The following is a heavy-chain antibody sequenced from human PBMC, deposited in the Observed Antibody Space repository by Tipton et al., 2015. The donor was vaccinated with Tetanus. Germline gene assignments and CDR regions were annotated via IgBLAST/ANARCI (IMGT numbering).Heavy chain of an antibody. J-gene: IGHJ4*02. CDR3: ARWKPKECTNGVCEDY. V-gene: IGHV4-34*01. CDR1: GGSFSGYY. Sequence: TLSLTCAVYGGSFSGYYWSWIRQPPGKGLEWIGEINHSGSTNYNPSLKSRVTISVDTSKNQFSLKLSSVPAADTAVYYCARWKPKECTNGVCEDYWGQGTLVTVSS. D-gene: IGHD2-8*01. CDR2: INHSGST.